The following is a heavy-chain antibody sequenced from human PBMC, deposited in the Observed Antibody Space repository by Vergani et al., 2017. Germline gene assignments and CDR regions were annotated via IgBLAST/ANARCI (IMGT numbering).Heavy chain of an antibody. V-gene: IGHV3-11*05. CDR2: ISSSSSYT. Sequence: QVQLVESGGGLVKPGGSLRLSCAASGFTFSDYYMSWIRQAPGKGLEWVSYISSSSSYTNYADSVKGRFTISRDNAKNSLYLQMNSLRAEDTAVYYCARNVNSGWYLRYWGQGTLVTVSS. D-gene: IGHD6-19*01. CDR3: ARNVNSGWYLRY. CDR1: GFTFSDYY. J-gene: IGHJ4*02.